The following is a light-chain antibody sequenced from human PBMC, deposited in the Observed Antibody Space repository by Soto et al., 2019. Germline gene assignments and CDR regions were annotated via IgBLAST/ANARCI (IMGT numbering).Light chain of an antibody. CDR1: QNIRNL. J-gene: IGKJ4*01. CDR3: QQYKAGLT. CDR2: EAS. Sequence: DIQLTRSPSTLSAAVGDSVTITCRASQNIRNLLAWYQQKPGKAPKLLIYEASSLESGVPSRFSGTGSGTEFTLTSSRLQPDQIATSLCQQYKAGLTLGRGNQVDI. V-gene: IGKV1-5*03.